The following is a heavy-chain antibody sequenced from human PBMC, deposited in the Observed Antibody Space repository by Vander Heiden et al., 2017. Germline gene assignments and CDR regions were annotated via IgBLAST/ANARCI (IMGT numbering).Heavy chain of an antibody. D-gene: IGHD2-2*01. CDR2: IEYSGRT. CDR3: ARGGSSTTCYPYYYGMDV. Sequence: QVQLQESGQGLLKPSQTLSLTCTVSGCSISRDGSYWSWIRPPPVKGLEWSGNIEYSGRTYYNPPLKSRVTISVDTSKNQFSLKLSSVTGADTAMDYGARGGSSTTCYPYYYGMDVWGQGTTVTVSS. V-gene: IGHV4-31*03. CDR1: GCSISRDGSY. J-gene: IGHJ6*02.